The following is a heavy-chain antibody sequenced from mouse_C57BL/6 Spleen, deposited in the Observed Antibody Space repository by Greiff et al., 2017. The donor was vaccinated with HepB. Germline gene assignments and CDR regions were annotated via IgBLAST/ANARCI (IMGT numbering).Heavy chain of an antibody. CDR2: IRSKSNNYAT. J-gene: IGHJ2*01. CDR1: GFSFNTYA. D-gene: IGHD4-1*01. CDR3: VRGLTGTWDY. V-gene: IGHV10-1*01. Sequence: EVHLVESGGGLVQPKGSLKLSCAASGFSFNTYAMNWVRQAPGKGLEWVARIRSKSNNYATYYADSVKDRFTISRDDSESMLYLQMNNLKTEDTAMYYCVRGLTGTWDYWGQGTTLTVSS.